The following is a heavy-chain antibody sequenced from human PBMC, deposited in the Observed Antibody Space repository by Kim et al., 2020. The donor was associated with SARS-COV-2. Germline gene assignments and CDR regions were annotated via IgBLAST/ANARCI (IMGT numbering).Heavy chain of an antibody. D-gene: IGHD6-19*01. J-gene: IGHJ6*03. CDR3: ARNQRYSSGWYVAFYYYYMDV. CDR1: GGSLSSSSYY. V-gene: IGHV4-39*01. Sequence: SETLSLTCTVSGGSLSSSSYYWGWIRQPPGKGLDWIGTAYYIGNTYYNPSLKSRVTISVDTSKNQFSLKLGAVTAADTAVYYCARNQRYSSGWYVAFYYYYMDVWGKGTTVTVSS. CDR2: AYYIGNT.